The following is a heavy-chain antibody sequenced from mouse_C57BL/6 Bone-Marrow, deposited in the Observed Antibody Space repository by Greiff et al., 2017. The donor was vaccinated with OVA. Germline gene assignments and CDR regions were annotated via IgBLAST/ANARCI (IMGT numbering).Heavy chain of an antibody. D-gene: IGHD1-1*01. J-gene: IGHJ3*01. CDR1: GYTFTSYW. V-gene: IGHV1-64*01. Sequence: QVQLQQPGAELVKPGASVKLSCKASGYTFTSYWMHWVKQRPGQGLEWIGMIHPNSGSTNYNEKFKSKATLTVDKSSSTAYMQLSSLTSEDSAVNYCAPDYGSSPWYAYWGQGTLVTVSA. CDR3: APDYGSSPWYAY. CDR2: IHPNSGST.